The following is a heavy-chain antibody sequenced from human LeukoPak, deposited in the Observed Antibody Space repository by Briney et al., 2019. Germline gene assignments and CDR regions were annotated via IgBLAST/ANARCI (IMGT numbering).Heavy chain of an antibody. Sequence: GGSLRLSCAPSGFTFSSCEMTWVRQAPGKGLEWVSYIGSSGSTIYYADSVRGRFTISRDNAKNSLYLQMNSLRAEDTAVYYCAREADTGYNFDYWGQGTLVTVSS. J-gene: IGHJ4*02. CDR1: GFTFSSCE. CDR3: AREADTGYNFDY. CDR2: IGSSGSTI. V-gene: IGHV3-48*03. D-gene: IGHD5-12*01.